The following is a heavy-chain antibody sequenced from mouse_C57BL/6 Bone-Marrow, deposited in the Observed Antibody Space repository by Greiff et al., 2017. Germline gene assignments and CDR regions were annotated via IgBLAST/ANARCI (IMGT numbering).Heavy chain of an antibody. CDR2: IYPSDSET. CDR1: GYTFTSYW. V-gene: IGHV1-61*01. J-gene: IGHJ1*03. CDR3: ARSGYYGSIWYFDV. Sequence: QVQLQQPGAELVRPGSSVKLSCKASGYTFTSYWMDWVKQRPGQGLEWIGNIYPSDSETHYNQKFKDKATLTVDKSSSTAYMQLSSLTSEDSAVYYCARSGYYGSIWYFDVWGTGTTVTVSS. D-gene: IGHD1-1*01.